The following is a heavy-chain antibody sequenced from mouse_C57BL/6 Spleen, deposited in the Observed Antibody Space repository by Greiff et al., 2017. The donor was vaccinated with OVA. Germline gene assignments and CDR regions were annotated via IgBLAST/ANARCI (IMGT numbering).Heavy chain of an antibody. J-gene: IGHJ3*01. CDR1: GYTFTSYW. Sequence: QVQLQQPGAELVMPGASVKLSCKASGYTFTSYWMHWVKQRPGQGLEWIEEIDPSDSYTNYNQKFKGKSTLTVDKSSSTAYMQLSSLTSEDSAVYYCARGVAYWGQGTLVTVAA. V-gene: IGHV1-69*01. CDR2: IDPSDSYT. CDR3: ARGVAY.